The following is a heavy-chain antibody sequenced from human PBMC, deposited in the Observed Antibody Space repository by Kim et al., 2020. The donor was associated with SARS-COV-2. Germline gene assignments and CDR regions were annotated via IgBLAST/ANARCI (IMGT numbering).Heavy chain of an antibody. V-gene: IGHV4-34*01. D-gene: IGHD3-3*01. CDR1: GGSFSGYY. J-gene: IGHJ6*01. CDR2: INHSGST. CDR3: ARDTAYDFWSGYYGAYG. Sequence: SETLSLTCAVYGGSFSGYYWSWIRQPPGKGLEWIGEINHSGSTNYNPSLKSRVTISVDTSKNQFSLKLSSVTAADTAVYYCARDTAYDFWSGYYGAYG.